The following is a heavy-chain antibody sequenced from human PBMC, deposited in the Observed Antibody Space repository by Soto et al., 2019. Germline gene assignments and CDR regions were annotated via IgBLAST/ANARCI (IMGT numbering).Heavy chain of an antibody. CDR2: TYYRSKWYN. CDR1: GDSVSSNNAA. V-gene: IGHV6-1*01. J-gene: IGHJ4*02. D-gene: IGHD3-3*01. Sequence: SQTLSLTCAISGDSVSSNNAAWNWIRQSPSSGLEWLGRTYYRSKWYNDYAVSVKSRIAINPHTSKNQFSLQLYSVTPEDTAVYYCAREVGSSHYYAFWSGFDSWGQGTPVTVSS. CDR3: AREVGSSHYYAFWSGFDS.